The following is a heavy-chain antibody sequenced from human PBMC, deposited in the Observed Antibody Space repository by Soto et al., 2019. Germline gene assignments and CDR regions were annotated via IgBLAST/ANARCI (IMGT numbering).Heavy chain of an antibody. CDR3: ARGAVMPDS. J-gene: IGHJ4*02. Sequence: EVQLLESGGGLERPGGSLRLSCAASGFTFDSFDMTWVRQAPGKGLEWVSAISASGGSTFYADSVKGRFTISRDSPKNTLYLQMNSLRAEDTAVYYCARGAVMPDSWGQGTLVTVSS. CDR2: ISASGGST. V-gene: IGHV3-23*01. D-gene: IGHD3-16*01. CDR1: GFTFDSFD.